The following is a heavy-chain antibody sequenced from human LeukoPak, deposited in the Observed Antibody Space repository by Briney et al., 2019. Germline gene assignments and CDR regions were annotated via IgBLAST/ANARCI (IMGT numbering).Heavy chain of an antibody. Sequence: ASVKVSCKASGYTFTGYYMHWVRQAPGQGLEWMGWINPNSGVTNYAQRFQGRVTMTRDTSISTAYMELSRLRSDDTAVYYCARGHGVLRFLEWLYWGQGTLVTVSS. D-gene: IGHD3-3*01. J-gene: IGHJ4*02. CDR3: ARGHGVLRFLEWLY. CDR1: GYTFTGYY. CDR2: INPNSGVT. V-gene: IGHV1-2*02.